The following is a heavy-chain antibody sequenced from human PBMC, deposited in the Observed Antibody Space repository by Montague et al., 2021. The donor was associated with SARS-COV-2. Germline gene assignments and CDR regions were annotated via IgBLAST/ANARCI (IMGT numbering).Heavy chain of an antibody. CDR1: GGFISSGSYY. Sequence: TLSLTCTVSGGFISSGSYYWSWIRQPAGKGLEWIGRIYTSGTTECXXXLESRVTISVDTSKNQSSLKLTSVTAADTAVYYCARAHSGSWAHLDSWGQGSLVTVSS. CDR2: IYTSGTT. D-gene: IGHD5-12*01. CDR3: ARAHSGSWAHLDS. V-gene: IGHV4-61*02. J-gene: IGHJ4*02.